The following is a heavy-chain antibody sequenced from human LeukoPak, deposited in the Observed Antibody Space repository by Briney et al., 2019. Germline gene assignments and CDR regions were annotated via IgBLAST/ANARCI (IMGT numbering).Heavy chain of an antibody. D-gene: IGHD1-1*01. V-gene: IGHV3-30*18. CDR1: GFTFSYYA. CDR2: ISNDGSKK. Sequence: GGSLRLSCAASGFTFSYYAMRWVRQAPGKGLEWVAVISNDGSKKFYIDSVKGRFTVSSDKSTDTLYLQMNSLRPEDTAVYYCAKDRSPTGSYYGMDVWGQGTTVIVSS. J-gene: IGHJ6*02. CDR3: AKDRSPTGSYYGMDV.